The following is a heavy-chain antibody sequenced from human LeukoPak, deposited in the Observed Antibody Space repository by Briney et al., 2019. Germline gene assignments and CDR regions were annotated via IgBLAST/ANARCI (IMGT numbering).Heavy chain of an antibody. J-gene: IGHJ6*02. CDR2: IYYSGST. Sequence: PSETLSLTCTVSGGSISSYYWSWIRQPPGRGLVWIGYIYYSGSTNYNPSLKSRVTISVDTSKNQFSLKLSSVTAADTAVYYCARATAAAGSGGYYGMDVWGQGTTVTVSS. D-gene: IGHD6-13*01. CDR3: ARATAAAGSGGYYGMDV. V-gene: IGHV4-59*01. CDR1: GGSISSYY.